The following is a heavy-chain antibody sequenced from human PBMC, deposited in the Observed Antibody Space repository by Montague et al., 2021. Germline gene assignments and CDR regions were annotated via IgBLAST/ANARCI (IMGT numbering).Heavy chain of an antibody. J-gene: IGHJ4*02. CDR1: GFSLNTRAVG. V-gene: IGHV4-31*03. CDR3: ARDVGRYTPVGYFDS. D-gene: IGHD2-2*02. CDR2: IHYTGYT. Sequence: LVKPTQTLTLTCNFSGFSLNTRAVGVGWIRQLPGKGLEWIGYIHYTGYTQYNPSLNSRLTLSVDTSKNQFSLMLNSVTAADTTVYYCARDVGRYTPVGYFDSWGQGTRVIVSS.